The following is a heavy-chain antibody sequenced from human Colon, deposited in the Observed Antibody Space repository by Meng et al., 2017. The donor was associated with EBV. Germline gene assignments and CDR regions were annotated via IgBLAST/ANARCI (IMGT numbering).Heavy chain of an antibody. CDR1: GFTFSNYW. CDR3: AKSDYFDN. V-gene: IGHV3-74*01. Sequence: VQLVGSGGGFFQPWGSLGLAFAASGFTFSNYWMHWVRQAPGKGRVWVSRIKNDGSFTAYADSVKGRFTISRENAKNTLYLQMNSLRAEDTAVYYCAKSDYFDNWGQGTLVTVSS. J-gene: IGHJ4*02. CDR2: IKNDGSFT.